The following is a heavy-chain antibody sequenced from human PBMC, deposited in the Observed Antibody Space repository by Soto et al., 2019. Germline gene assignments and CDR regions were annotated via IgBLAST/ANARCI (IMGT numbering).Heavy chain of an antibody. D-gene: IGHD5-12*01. Sequence: QVQLQESGPGLVKPSGTLSLTCAVSGGSISTTYWWSWVRQSPGKGLEWIGEIHHGTGTNYNPSPKSRVTISLAKSKNQLFLRLTAVTVADTAVYYCARNEAYDLDVWGQGTTVTVSS. CDR2: IHHGTGT. CDR3: ARNEAYDLDV. V-gene: IGHV4-4*02. CDR1: GGSISTTYW. J-gene: IGHJ6*02.